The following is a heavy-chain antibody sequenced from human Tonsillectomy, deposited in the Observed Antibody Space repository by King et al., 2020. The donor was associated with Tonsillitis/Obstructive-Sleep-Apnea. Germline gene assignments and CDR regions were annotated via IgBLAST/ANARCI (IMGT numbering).Heavy chain of an antibody. D-gene: IGHD3-10*01. CDR2: ISYDGNNK. CDR1: GFTFSNYG. V-gene: IGHV3-30*18. J-gene: IGHJ6*02. CDR3: EKDSRVLLWFGELYGMDV. Sequence: VQLVESGGGVVQPGRSLRLSCAASGFTFSNYGMHWVRQAPGKGLEWVAVISYDGNNKYYTDSVKGRFTISRDNSKNTLYVQMNSLRAEDTAVYYCEKDSRVLLWFGELYGMDVWGQGTTVTVSS.